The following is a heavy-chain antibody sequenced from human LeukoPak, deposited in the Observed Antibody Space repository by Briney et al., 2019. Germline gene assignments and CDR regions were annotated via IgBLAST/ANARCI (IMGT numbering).Heavy chain of an antibody. Sequence: PSETLSLTCTVSGGSISSYYWSWIRQPPGKGLEWIGYIYYSGSTTYNPSLKRRVTISVDPSTDKSSRKLSSVTSADRAVYYCAGVITMVRGVIHWSDPWGEGTLCTVSS. V-gene: IGHV4-59*01. D-gene: IGHD3-10*01. CDR2: IYYSGST. CDR1: GGSISSYY. J-gene: IGHJ5*02. CDR3: AGVITMVRGVIHWSDP.